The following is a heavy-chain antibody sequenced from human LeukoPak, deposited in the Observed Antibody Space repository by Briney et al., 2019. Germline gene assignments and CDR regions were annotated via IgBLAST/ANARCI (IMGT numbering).Heavy chain of an antibody. V-gene: IGHV5-51*01. D-gene: IGHD2-21*02. Sequence: GESLKISCEGSGYSFSNYWFGWVRQMPGKGLEWMGIIYPGDYETRYSPSFQGLVTISVDKSISTAYLQWSSLKASDTAMYYCAIPPGYCGNDCSFDHWGQGTLVTVSS. CDR1: GYSFSNYW. CDR2: IYPGDYET. J-gene: IGHJ4*02. CDR3: AIPPGYCGNDCSFDH.